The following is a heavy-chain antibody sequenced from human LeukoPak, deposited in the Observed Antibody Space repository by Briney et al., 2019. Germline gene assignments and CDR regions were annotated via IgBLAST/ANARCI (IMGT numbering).Heavy chain of an antibody. CDR1: GFTFSSSW. CDR2: IGFGDDSA. CDR3: AKDPTSVGGRHDWLLDS. J-gene: IGHJ5*02. Sequence: GGSLRLSCATSGFTFSSSWMSWVRQAPGKGLEWVSTIGFGDDSAYYADSVKGRFTISRDNSKNTLYLQMNYLRAEDTAVYYCAKDPTSVGGRHDWLLDSWGQGTLVTVSS. D-gene: IGHD3-9*01. V-gene: IGHV3-23*01.